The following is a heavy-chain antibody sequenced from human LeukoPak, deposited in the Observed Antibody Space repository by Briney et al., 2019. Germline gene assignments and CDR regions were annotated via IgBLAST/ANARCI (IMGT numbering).Heavy chain of an antibody. CDR3: AKDITYKSGCLDY. J-gene: IGHJ4*02. D-gene: IGHD6-19*01. CDR2: ISGDGGST. V-gene: IGHV3-43*02. CDR1: GFMFHDYA. Sequence: GGSLRLSCAGPGFMFHDYAIHWVRQAPGKGLEWVSLISGDGGSTFYADSVKGRFTISRDNSKNSLHLQMNSLRTEDTALYYCAKDITYKSGCLDYWGQGTLVTVSS.